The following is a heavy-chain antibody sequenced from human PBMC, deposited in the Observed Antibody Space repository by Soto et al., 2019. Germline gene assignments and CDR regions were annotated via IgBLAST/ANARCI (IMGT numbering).Heavy chain of an antibody. CDR2: IRSKPNNYAT. CDR3: TRFPGGSGPD. Sequence: GGSLRLSCAASGFTFSNAWMSWVRQASGKGLEWVGHIRSKPNNYATAYAASVKGRFTISRDDSKNTAYLQMNSLKTEDTAVYYCTRFPGGSGPDWGQGTLVTVSS. CDR1: GFTFSNAW. V-gene: IGHV3-73*01. D-gene: IGHD3-10*01. J-gene: IGHJ1*01.